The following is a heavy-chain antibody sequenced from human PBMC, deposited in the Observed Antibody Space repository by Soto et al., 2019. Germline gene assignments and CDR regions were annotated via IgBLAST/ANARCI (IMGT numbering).Heavy chain of an antibody. Sequence: QVLLVDSGGGVVQPGRSLRLSCAASGFTFSSYAMNWVRQAPGKGLEWVALISHDGINKYYADSVRGRFTISRDSSTNRLYLQMNSLRAADRAVYYCGRCTSTSCHLGSDYWGQGTLVTVSS. J-gene: IGHJ4*02. CDR1: GFTFSSYA. V-gene: IGHV3-30-3*01. CDR2: ISHDGINK. CDR3: GRCTSTSCHLGSDY. D-gene: IGHD2-2*01.